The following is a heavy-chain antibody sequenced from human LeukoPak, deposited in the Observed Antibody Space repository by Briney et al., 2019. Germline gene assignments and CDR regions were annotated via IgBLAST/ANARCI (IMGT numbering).Heavy chain of an antibody. CDR1: GCTFTGYY. CDR2: INPNSGGT. D-gene: IGHD3-22*01. CDR3: ARRHYYDSSGYSL. V-gene: IGHV1-2*02. Sequence: ASVKVSCKASGCTFTGYYMHWVRQAPGQGLEWMGWINPNSGGTNYAQKFQGRVTMTRDTSISTAYMELSRLRSDDTAVYYCARRHYYDSSGYSLWGQGTMVTVSS. J-gene: IGHJ3*01.